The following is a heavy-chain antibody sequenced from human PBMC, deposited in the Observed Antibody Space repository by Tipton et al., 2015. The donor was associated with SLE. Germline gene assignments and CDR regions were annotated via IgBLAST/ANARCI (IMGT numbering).Heavy chain of an antibody. V-gene: IGHV3-30*03. CDR3: ARSGSGYRYDYWYFDL. D-gene: IGHD5-18*01. CDR1: GFTFSSYG. Sequence: SLRLSCAASGFTFSSYGMHWVRQAPGKGLEWVAVISYDGSNKYYADSVKGRFTISRDNSKNTLYLQMNSLRAEDTAVYYCARSGSGYRYDYWYFDLWGRGTLVTVST. CDR2: ISYDGSNK. J-gene: IGHJ2*01.